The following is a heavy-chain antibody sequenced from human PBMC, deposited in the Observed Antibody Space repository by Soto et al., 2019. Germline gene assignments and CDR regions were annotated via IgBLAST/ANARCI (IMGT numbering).Heavy chain of an antibody. CDR2: INHSGST. D-gene: IGHD6-19*01. CDR1: GGSFSGYY. J-gene: IGHJ4*02. V-gene: IGHV4-34*01. Sequence: QVQLQQWGAGLLKPSETLSLTCAVYGGSFSGYYWSWIRQPPGKGLEWIGEINHSGSTNYNPSLKSRVTISVDTSKNQFSLKLSSVTAADTAVYYCARNLYSSGWYKEEDWGQGTLVTVSS. CDR3: ARNLYSSGWYKEED.